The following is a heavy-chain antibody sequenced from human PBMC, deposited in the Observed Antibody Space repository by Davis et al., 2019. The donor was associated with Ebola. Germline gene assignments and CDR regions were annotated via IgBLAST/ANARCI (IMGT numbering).Heavy chain of an antibody. D-gene: IGHD2-2*01. V-gene: IGHV3-30*03. Sequence: GGSLRLSCAASGFTFSSYGMHWVRQAPGKGLEWVAVISYHGSNKYCADSVKGRFTISRDNSKNTLYLQMNSLRAEDTAVYYCARAGYCSSTSCLLLGYYYYYGMDVWGQGTTVTVSS. J-gene: IGHJ6*02. CDR1: GFTFSSYG. CDR2: ISYHGSNK. CDR3: ARAGYCSSTSCLLLGYYYYYGMDV.